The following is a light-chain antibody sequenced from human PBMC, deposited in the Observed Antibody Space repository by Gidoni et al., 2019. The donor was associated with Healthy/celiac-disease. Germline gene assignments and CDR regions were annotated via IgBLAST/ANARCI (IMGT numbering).Light chain of an antibody. CDR2: GAS. V-gene: IGKV3-20*01. CDR3: QQYGSSPRT. Sequence: EIVLTQSPGTLSLSPGERATLPCRASQSVSSSYLAWYQQKPGQAPRLLIYGASSRATGIQDRFSGSGSGTDFTLTISRLEPEDVAVYYCQQYGSSPRTFGQGTKVEIK. CDR1: QSVSSSY. J-gene: IGKJ1*01.